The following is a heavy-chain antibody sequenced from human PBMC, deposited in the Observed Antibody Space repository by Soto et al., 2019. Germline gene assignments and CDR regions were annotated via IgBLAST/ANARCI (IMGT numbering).Heavy chain of an antibody. CDR1: NGSISNYF. Sequence: PSETLSLTCTVSNGSISNYFWSWIRQSPGKGLEWIGYVYYTGSTSYNPSLKGRVTMSVDTSKMQFSLKLSSVTAADTAVYYCARYSSGWPGNGTDVWGQGTTVTVYS. CDR3: ARYSSGWPGNGTDV. CDR2: VYYTGST. D-gene: IGHD6-19*01. V-gene: IGHV4-59*01. J-gene: IGHJ6*02.